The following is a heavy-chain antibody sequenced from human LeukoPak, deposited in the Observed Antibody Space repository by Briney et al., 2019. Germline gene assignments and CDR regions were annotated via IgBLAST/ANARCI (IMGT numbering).Heavy chain of an antibody. CDR2: IIPIFGTA. Sequence: ASVTVSCTASGGTFSSYAISWVRQAPGQGLEWMGGIIPIFGTANYAQKFQGRVTITADESTSTAYMELSSLRSEDTAVYYCARVGGQRITMVREWPPGYYYYGMDVWGQGTTVTVSS. D-gene: IGHD3-10*01. CDR3: ARVGGQRITMVREWPPGYYYYGMDV. J-gene: IGHJ6*02. CDR1: GGTFSSYA. V-gene: IGHV1-69*13.